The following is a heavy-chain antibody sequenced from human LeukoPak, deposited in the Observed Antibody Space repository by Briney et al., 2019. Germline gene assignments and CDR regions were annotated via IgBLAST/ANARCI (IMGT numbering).Heavy chain of an antibody. CDR2: INPNSGGT. J-gene: IGHJ5*02. Sequence: ASVKVSCKASGYTFTGYYMHWVRQAPGQGLEWMGRINPNSGGTNYAQNFQGRVTMTRDTSISTAYVELSRLRSDDTAVYYCARGYCSGGTCYLVENWLDPWGQGTLVTVSS. V-gene: IGHV1-2*06. CDR3: ARGYCSGGTCYLVENWLDP. D-gene: IGHD2-15*01. CDR1: GYTFTGYY.